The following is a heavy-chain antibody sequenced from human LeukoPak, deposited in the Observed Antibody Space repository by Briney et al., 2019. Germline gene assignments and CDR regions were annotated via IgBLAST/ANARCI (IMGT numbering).Heavy chain of an antibody. Sequence: GGSLTLSCAASGFTFSSYWIHWVRQAPGKGLVWVSRINSDGSSTTYADSVKGRFTISRDNAKNTLYLQMNSLRAEDTAVYYCARGRGGGSLDYWGQGTPVTVSS. J-gene: IGHJ4*02. D-gene: IGHD2-15*01. CDR2: INSDGSST. CDR3: ARGRGGGSLDY. V-gene: IGHV3-74*01. CDR1: GFTFSSYW.